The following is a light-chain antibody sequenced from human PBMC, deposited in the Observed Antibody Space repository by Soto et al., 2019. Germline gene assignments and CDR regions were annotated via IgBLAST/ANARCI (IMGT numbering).Light chain of an antibody. CDR3: QQANSFPRT. CDR1: QAISTW. V-gene: IGKV1D-12*01. Sequence: DIQMTQSPSSVSASVGDRVTITCRASQAISTWLAWYQQKPGKAPKLLIYAASNLQTGVPSRFSGSGSGTDLPLPISSLQPEDFAIYYCQQANSFPRTFGQGTKVEIK. J-gene: IGKJ1*01. CDR2: AAS.